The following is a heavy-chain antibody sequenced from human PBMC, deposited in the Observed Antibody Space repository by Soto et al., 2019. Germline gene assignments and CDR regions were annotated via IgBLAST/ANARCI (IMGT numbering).Heavy chain of an antibody. Sequence: QLQLQESGPGLVKPSETLSLTCTVSGDSISSSEFYWGWVRRPPGKGLEWVGSIYYSGRTYYNPSLKSRVSMSVDTSKTRFSLQLPSVTATDTAVYYCARFDLSAYPDYWGPGILVTVSS. CDR3: ARFDLSAYPDY. CDR1: GDSISSSEFY. D-gene: IGHD2-2*02. V-gene: IGHV4-39*02. J-gene: IGHJ4*02. CDR2: IYYSGRT.